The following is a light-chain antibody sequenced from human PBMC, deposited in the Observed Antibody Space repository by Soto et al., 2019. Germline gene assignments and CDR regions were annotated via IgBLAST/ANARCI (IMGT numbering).Light chain of an antibody. CDR3: QQRRNWPPST. Sequence: EIVFTQPPVTLSFCRGQRSTPSSMASQSVSSSYLAWYQQKPGQAPRLLIYGASSRATGIPDRFSGSGSGTDFTLTISRLEPEDFAVYYRQQRRNWPPSTFRQGPRLEIK. CDR1: QSVSSSY. CDR2: GAS. J-gene: IGKJ5*01. V-gene: IGKV3D-20*02.